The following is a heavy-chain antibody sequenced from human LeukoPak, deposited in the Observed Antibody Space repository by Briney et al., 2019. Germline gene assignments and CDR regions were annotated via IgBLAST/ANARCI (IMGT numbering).Heavy chain of an antibody. V-gene: IGHV1-2*02. CDR3: ARSPMTTVTSYDY. J-gene: IGHJ4*02. CDR2: INPNSGGT. Sequence: ASAKASCKASGYTFTGYYMHWVRQAPGQGLEWMGWINPNSGGTNYAQKFQGRVTMTRDTSISTAYMELSRLRSDDTAVYYYARSPMTTVTSYDYWGQGTRVTVSS. D-gene: IGHD4-11*01. CDR1: GYTFTGYY.